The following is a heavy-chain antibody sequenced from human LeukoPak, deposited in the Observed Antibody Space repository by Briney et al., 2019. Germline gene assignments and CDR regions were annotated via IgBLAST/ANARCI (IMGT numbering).Heavy chain of an antibody. D-gene: IGHD2-2*01. CDR1: GFTFDDYA. CDR2: VIWNSGNI. V-gene: IGHV3-9*01. CDR3: ARERKGVVVPAAINWVDP. Sequence: GGSLRLSWVASGFTFDDYAMHWVRHAPGNGLEWGVGVIWNSGNISYGDYVKGRFTITRDKSKNTLHLQMNSLRADDTAVYYCARERKGVVVPAAINWVDPRGQGTLVTVAS. J-gene: IGHJ5*02.